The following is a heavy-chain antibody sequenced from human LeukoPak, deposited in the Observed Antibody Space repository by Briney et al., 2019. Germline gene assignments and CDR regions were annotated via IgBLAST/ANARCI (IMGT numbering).Heavy chain of an antibody. V-gene: IGHV3-30*03. CDR3: RKWGHFYGSTEPYYIDY. CDR2: TSDGGSNR. D-gene: IGHD3-10*01. J-gene: IGHJ4*02. CDR1: GFTFSSYG. Sequence: PGGSLRLSCAASGFTFSSYGMHWVRQAPGKGLEWVAATSDGGSNRHYADSVKGRFTISRDNSKNTLYLQINSLRDEDTAVYSCRKWGHFYGSTEPYYIDYWGQGILVTVSS.